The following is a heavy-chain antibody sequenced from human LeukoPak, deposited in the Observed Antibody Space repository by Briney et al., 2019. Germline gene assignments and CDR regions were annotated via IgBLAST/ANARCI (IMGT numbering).Heavy chain of an antibody. CDR1: GYTFTSYD. CDR2: INPNSGNT. J-gene: IGHJ6*02. D-gene: IGHD3-10*01. CDR3: ARHPYYGSGRYVIAMDG. V-gene: IGHV1-8*01. Sequence: ASVKVSFKASGYTFTSYDINWVRQATGQGLEWMGWINPNSGNTGYEQKFQGRVTMTRNTSISTAYMELSSLRSEDTAVYYCARHPYYGSGRYVIAMDGWGQGTTVTVSS.